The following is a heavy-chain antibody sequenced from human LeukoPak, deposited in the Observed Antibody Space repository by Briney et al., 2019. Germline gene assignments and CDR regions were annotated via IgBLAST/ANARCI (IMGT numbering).Heavy chain of an antibody. V-gene: IGHV3-23*01. CDR2: ISGSGGST. CDR1: GFTFSSYA. CDR3: AKDPGTSYYYDSSGYGG. D-gene: IGHD3-22*01. J-gene: IGHJ4*02. Sequence: PGGSLRLSCAASGFTFSSYAMSWVRQAPGKGLEWVPAISGSGGSTYYADSVKGRFTISRDNSKNTLYLQMNSLRAEDTAVYYCAKDPGTSYYYDSSGYGGWGQGTLVTVSS.